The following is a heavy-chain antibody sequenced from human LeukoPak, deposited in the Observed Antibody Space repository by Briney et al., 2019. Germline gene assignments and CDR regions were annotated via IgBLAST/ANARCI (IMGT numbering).Heavy chain of an antibody. Sequence: PSETLSLTCNVSGGSISYFFWSWIRQPPGKGLEWIAYTHYSGTTSHNPSLKSRVSLSVDTSKNQLSLNLTSVTAADTAVYYCARVRYYYGSGSYYNHDYWGQGTLVTVSS. J-gene: IGHJ4*02. V-gene: IGHV4-59*01. CDR2: THYSGTT. CDR1: GGSISYFF. CDR3: ARVRYYYGSGSYYNHDY. D-gene: IGHD3-10*01.